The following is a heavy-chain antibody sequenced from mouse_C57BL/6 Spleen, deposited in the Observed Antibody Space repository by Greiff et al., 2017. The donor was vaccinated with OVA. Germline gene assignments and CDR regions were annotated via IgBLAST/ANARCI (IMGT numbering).Heavy chain of an antibody. J-gene: IGHJ4*01. CDR2: INPSTGGT. CDR3: ARTAYYKDAMDY. V-gene: IGHV1-42*01. CDR1: GYSFTGYY. D-gene: IGHD2-12*01. Sequence: EVQLQQSGPELVKPGASVKISCKASGYSFTGYYMNWVKQSPEKSLECIGEINPSTGGTTYNQKFKAKATLTVDKSSSTAYMQLKSLTSEDSAVYYCARTAYYKDAMDYWGQGTSVTVSS.